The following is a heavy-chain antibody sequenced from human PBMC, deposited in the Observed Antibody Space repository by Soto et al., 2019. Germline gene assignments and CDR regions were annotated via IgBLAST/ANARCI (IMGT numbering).Heavy chain of an antibody. CDR2: IWFDGSNT. V-gene: IGHV3-33*01. D-gene: IGHD2-15*01. CDR3: ARDRGHGGNPAPFGY. Sequence: QVQLADSGGGVAQPGRSLRLSCAASGFTFRSFGMYWVRQAPGKGLEWVALIWFDGSNTHYADSVKGRFTISRDNSNNTLYLQMHSLRHEDTAVYYCARDRGHGGNPAPFGYWGQGTLVSVSS. CDR1: GFTFRSFG. J-gene: IGHJ4*02.